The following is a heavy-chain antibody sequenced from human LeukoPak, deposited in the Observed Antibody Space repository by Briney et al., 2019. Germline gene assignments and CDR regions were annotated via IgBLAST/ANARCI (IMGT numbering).Heavy chain of an antibody. Sequence: GGSLRLSCAAPGFTFSGYWIHWVRQAPVKGLEWVSRVNSDGSRTDYADSVKGRFTISRDNAKNTLFLHMHSLRPEDTAVYYCARDYVDIVVVPAGGYYYYYGMDVWGQGTTVTVSS. CDR1: GFTFSGYW. CDR3: ARDYVDIVVVPAGGYYYYYGMDV. CDR2: VNSDGSRT. D-gene: IGHD2-2*03. V-gene: IGHV3-74*01. J-gene: IGHJ6*02.